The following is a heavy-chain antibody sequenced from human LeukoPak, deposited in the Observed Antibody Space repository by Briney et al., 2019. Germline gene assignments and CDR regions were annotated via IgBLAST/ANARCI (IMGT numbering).Heavy chain of an antibody. CDR3: AKDGTSYYYIYY. CDR2: IRYDGSNT. Sequence: GGSLRLSCAASGFSFSSYWMSWVRQAPGKGLEWLAFIRYDGSNTYYADSVKGRFTASRDDSENTLYLQMNSLRGDDTAVYYCAKDGTSYYYIYYWGQGTLVTVSS. V-gene: IGHV3-30*02. J-gene: IGHJ4*02. D-gene: IGHD2/OR15-2a*01. CDR1: GFSFSSYW.